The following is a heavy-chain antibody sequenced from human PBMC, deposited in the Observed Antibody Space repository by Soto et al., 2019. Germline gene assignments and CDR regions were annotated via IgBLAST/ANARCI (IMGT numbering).Heavy chain of an antibody. D-gene: IGHD3-10*01. CDR3: ARDARGEEGAMDY. V-gene: IGHV1-2*04. Sequence: QVQLVQSGAEVKKPGASVKVSCKASGYTFTGYYMHWVRQAPGQGLEWMGWINPNSGGTNYAQKFQGWVTMTRDTXISTAYRGLGRVRSDDTAVYYCARDARGEEGAMDYWGQGTLVTVSS. CDR1: GYTFTGYY. J-gene: IGHJ4*02. CDR2: INPNSGGT.